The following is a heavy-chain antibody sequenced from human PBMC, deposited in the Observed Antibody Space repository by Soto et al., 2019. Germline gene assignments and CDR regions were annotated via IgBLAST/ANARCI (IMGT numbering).Heavy chain of an antibody. D-gene: IGHD5-18*01. CDR3: SRFPLHLWPPAFLDY. CDR1: GYTFTSYY. Sequence: GASVKVSCKASGYTFTSYYMNWVRQAPGQGLEWMGIINPSSGSASYVQTFQGRVTMTRDTSTSTVYMELSSLRSEDTAVYYCSRFPLHLWPPAFLDYWGQGTLVTVSS. J-gene: IGHJ4*02. V-gene: IGHV1-46*03. CDR2: INPSSGSA.